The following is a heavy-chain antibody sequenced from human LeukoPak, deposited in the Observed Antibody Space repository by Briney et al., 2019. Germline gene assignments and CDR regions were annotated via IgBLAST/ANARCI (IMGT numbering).Heavy chain of an antibody. V-gene: IGHV4-39*01. CDR1: GGSISSSSYC. J-gene: IGHJ3*02. Sequence: SETLSLTCTVSGGSISSSSYCWGWIRQPPGKGLEWIGSIYYSGSTYYNPSLKSRVTISVDTSKNQFSLKLSSVTAADTAVYYCARHRPLLRYFDWLYAFDIWGQGTMVTVSS. CDR3: ARHRPLLRYFDWLYAFDI. CDR2: IYYSGST. D-gene: IGHD3-9*01.